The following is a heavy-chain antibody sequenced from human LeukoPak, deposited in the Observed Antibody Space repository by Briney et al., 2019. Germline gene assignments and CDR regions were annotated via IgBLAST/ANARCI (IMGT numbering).Heavy chain of an antibody. CDR2: INPNSGGT. Sequence: ASVKVSCKASGYTFTGYYMHWGRQAPGQGLEWRGWINPNSGGTNYAQKLQGRVTMTRHTSISTAYMELSRLRSDDTAVYYCARVCVVVRNLDAFDIWGQGTMVTVSS. D-gene: IGHD2-2*01. CDR3: ARVCVVVRNLDAFDI. J-gene: IGHJ3*02. CDR1: GYTFTGYY. V-gene: IGHV1-2*02.